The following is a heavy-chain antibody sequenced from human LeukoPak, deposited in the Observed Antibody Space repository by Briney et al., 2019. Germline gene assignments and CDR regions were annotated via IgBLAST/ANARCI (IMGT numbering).Heavy chain of an antibody. Sequence: SETLSLTCAVYGGSFSGYYWSWIRQPPGKGLEWIGEINHSGSTNYNPSLKSRVTISVDTSKNQFSLKLSSVTAADTAVYYCVRVGLLWFGELWYWGQGTLVTVSS. V-gene: IGHV4-34*01. J-gene: IGHJ4*02. CDR1: GGSFSGYY. D-gene: IGHD3-10*01. CDR3: VRVGLLWFGELWY. CDR2: INHSGST.